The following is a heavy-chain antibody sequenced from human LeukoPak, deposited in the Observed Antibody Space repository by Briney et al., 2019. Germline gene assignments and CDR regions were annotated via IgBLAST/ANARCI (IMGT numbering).Heavy chain of an antibody. Sequence: PSETLSLACTVSGGSISSALYHWGWIRQPPGKNLEWLGSVYYTGSTHNNPSLKSRVTISVDTSKNQFSLNLSSVTAADTAVYYCARQEIGLRSFDPWGQGTLVTVSS. D-gene: IGHD3/OR15-3a*01. V-gene: IGHV4-39*01. CDR3: ARQEIGLRSFDP. CDR1: GGSISSALYH. J-gene: IGHJ5*02. CDR2: VYYTGST.